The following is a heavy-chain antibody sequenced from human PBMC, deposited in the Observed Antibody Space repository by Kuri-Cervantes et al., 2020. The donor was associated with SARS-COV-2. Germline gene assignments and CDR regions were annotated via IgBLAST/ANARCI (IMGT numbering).Heavy chain of an antibody. D-gene: IGHD3-10*01. J-gene: IGHJ3*02. Sequence: SETLSLTCTVSGGSISSSSYYWGWIRQPPGKGLEWIGSIYYSGSTYYNPSLKSRVTISVDTSKNQFSLKLSSVTAADTAVYYRAGSSNHDAFDIWGQGTMVTVSS. V-gene: IGHV4-39*01. CDR1: GGSISSSSYY. CDR2: IYYSGST. CDR3: AGSSNHDAFDI.